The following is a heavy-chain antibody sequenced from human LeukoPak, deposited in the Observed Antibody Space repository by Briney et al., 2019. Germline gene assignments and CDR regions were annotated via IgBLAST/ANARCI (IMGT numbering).Heavy chain of an antibody. CDR1: GFTFSTYT. CDR2: IGISSSTT. CDR3: AGDYSYAFDI. Sequence: GGSLRLSCAASGFTFSTYTMNWVRQAPGKGLEWVSYIGISSSTTYYADSVKGRFTISRDNAKNSLYLQMNSLRVEDTAVYHCAGDYSYAFDIWGQGTMVTVSS. D-gene: IGHD5-18*01. V-gene: IGHV3-48*01. J-gene: IGHJ3*02.